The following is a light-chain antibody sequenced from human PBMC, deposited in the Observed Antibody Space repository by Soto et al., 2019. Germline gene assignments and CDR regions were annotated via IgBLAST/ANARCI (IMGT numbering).Light chain of an antibody. V-gene: IGKV3D-7*01. Sequence: PGERVTLYCRASQSVSSSYLTWYQQKPGQAPRLLIYGASTRATSIPARFSGSGSGTDFTLTISSLQPEDFAVYYCQQDYNLPRTFGQGTKVEIK. CDR3: QQDYNLPRT. CDR2: GAS. J-gene: IGKJ1*01. CDR1: QSVSSSY.